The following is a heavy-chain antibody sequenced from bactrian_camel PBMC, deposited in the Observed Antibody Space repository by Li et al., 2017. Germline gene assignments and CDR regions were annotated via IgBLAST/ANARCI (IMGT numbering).Heavy chain of an antibody. D-gene: IGHD6*01. J-gene: IGHJ4*01. CDR1: GVTFSRHD. V-gene: IGHV3S6*01. Sequence: HVQLVESGGGLVLPGESLRLSCVVSGVTFSRHDMSWVRQAPGKEVEWVAGITSLPSLFRAASYADSVKGRFTISRDNAKDTLYLQMNSLKVEDTAMYYCAADGVNLQLARGYNYWGQGTQVTVS. CDR3: AADGVNLQLARGYNY. CDR2: ITSLPSLFRAA.